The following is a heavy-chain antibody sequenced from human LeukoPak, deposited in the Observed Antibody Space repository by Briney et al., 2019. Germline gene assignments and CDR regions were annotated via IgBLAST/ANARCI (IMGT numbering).Heavy chain of an antibody. D-gene: IGHD3-9*01. V-gene: IGHV3-30*02. Sequence: PGGSLRLSCAASGFTFSSYGMHWVRQAPGKGLEWVAFIRYDGSNKYYADSVKGRFPIPRDNSKNTLYLQMNSLRAEDTALYYCAKDYDDKFDYWGQGTLVTVSS. CDR1: GFTFSSYG. CDR2: IRYDGSNK. J-gene: IGHJ4*02. CDR3: AKDYDDKFDY.